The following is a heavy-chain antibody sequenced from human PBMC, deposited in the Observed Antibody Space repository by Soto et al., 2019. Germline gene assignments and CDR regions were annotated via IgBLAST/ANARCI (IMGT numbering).Heavy chain of an antibody. J-gene: IGHJ4*02. Sequence: VRFLSLCYAVAWGTSIDFGGSWILKTPGKGFEWVSSISSSSSYIYYADSVKGRFTISRDNAKNSLYLQMNSLRAEDTAVYYCSRDAAIVVVVAAAPHCDSWGPATLVTVSS. CDR2: ISSSSSYI. V-gene: IGHV3-21*01. D-gene: IGHD2-15*01. CDR3: SRDAAIVVVVAAAPHCDS. CDR1: WGTSIDFG.